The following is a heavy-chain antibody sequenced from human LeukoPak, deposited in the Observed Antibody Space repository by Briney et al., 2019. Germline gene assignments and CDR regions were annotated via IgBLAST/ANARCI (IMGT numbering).Heavy chain of an antibody. Sequence: PSETLSLTCTVSGGSISSSSYYWGWIRQPPGKGLEWIGSIYYSGSTYYNPSLKSRVTISVDTSKNQFSLKLSSVTAADTAVYYCARFYGGYEGCDYWGQGTLVTVSS. V-gene: IGHV4-39*07. CDR2: IYYSGST. CDR1: GGSISSSSYY. D-gene: IGHD5-12*01. CDR3: ARFYGGYEGCDY. J-gene: IGHJ4*02.